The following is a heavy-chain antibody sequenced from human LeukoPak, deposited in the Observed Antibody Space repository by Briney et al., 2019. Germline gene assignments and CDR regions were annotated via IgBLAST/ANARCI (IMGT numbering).Heavy chain of an antibody. V-gene: IGHV3-9*01. CDR2: ISWNSGSI. CDR3: AKVKGVVTAMGAFAI. Sequence: GGSLRLSCAASGFTFSSYSMNWVRQAPGKGLEWVSGISWNSGSIGYADSVKGRFTISRDNAKNSLYLQMNSLRAEDTALYYCAKVKGVVTAMGAFAIWGQGTMVTVSS. D-gene: IGHD2-21*02. J-gene: IGHJ3*02. CDR1: GFTFSSYS.